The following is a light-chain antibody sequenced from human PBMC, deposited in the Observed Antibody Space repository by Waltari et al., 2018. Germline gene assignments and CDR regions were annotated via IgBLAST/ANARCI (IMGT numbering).Light chain of an antibody. CDR2: GAS. Sequence: DIVMTQSPATLSVSPGERATLSCRASHRVRSNLAWYQQKPGQAPRLLIYGASTRDTGIRARVSGSGSGKEFTLTIRRMQSEDCAGDDCQQYNNWPWTFGQGNKVEIK. CDR3: QQYNNWPWT. CDR1: HRVRSN. V-gene: IGKV3-15*01. J-gene: IGKJ1*01.